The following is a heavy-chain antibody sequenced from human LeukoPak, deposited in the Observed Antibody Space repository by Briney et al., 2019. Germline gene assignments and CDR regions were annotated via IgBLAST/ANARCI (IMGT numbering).Heavy chain of an antibody. CDR1: GASISKTSDY. V-gene: IGHV4-39*07. J-gene: IGHJ4*02. CDR3: VRYRGYYSHFED. D-gene: IGHD3-22*01. CDR2: LYFGATT. Sequence: PSETLSLTCSVSGASISKTSDYWGWIRQPPGKGLEWVGSLYFGATTYYNPSVKSRVGITVDTSKNQFSLKLSSVTAADTAVYYCVRYRGYYSHFEDWGQGTLVSVSS.